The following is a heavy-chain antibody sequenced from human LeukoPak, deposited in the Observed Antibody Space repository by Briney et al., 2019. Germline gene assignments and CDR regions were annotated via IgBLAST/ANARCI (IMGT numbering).Heavy chain of an antibody. D-gene: IGHD3-16*01. V-gene: IGHV3-48*01. CDR1: GFIFSSHS. Sequence: GGSLRLSCAGAGFIFSSHSMNWVRQAPGKRLEWVSYISSSSTIYYTDSVKGRFTVSRDNAKNSLYLQMNSLRAEDTAVYYCAKAGDHSYFYMDVWGKGTTVTVSS. CDR2: ISSSSTI. J-gene: IGHJ6*03. CDR3: AKAGDHSYFYMDV.